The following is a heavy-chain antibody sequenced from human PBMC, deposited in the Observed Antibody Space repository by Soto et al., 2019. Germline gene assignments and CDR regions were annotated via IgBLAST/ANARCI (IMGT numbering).Heavy chain of an antibody. CDR2: ISSGSSYI. J-gene: IGHJ5*02. D-gene: IGHD1-26*01. CDR3: ARVTLSGSYYKVGKRFDP. CDR1: GFTFSSYS. Sequence: GGSLRLSCAASGFTFSSYSMNWVRQAPGKGLEWVSSISSGSSYIYYADSVKGRFTISRDNAKNSLYLQMNSLRAEDTAVYYCARVTLSGSYYKVGKRFDPWGQGTLVTVSS. V-gene: IGHV3-21*01.